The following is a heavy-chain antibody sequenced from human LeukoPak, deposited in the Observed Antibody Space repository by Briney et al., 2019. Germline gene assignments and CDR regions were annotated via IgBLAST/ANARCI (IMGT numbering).Heavy chain of an antibody. CDR2: ISSSGSTI. D-gene: IGHD6-13*01. V-gene: IGHV3-11*01. Sequence: GSLRLSCAASGFTFSDYYLSWIRQAPGKGLEWVSYISSSGSTIYYADSVKGRFTISRDNAKNSLYLQMNSLRAEDTAVYYCARSSVAAAVGFDPWGQGTLVTVSS. J-gene: IGHJ5*02. CDR3: ARSSVAAAVGFDP. CDR1: GFTFSDYY.